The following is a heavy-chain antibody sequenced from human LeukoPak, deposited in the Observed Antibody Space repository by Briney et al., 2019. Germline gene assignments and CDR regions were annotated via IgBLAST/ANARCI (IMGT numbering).Heavy chain of an antibody. CDR2: IYYSGST. CDR3: ARHARDGLYSSGWYWFDY. V-gene: IGHV4-30-4*08. J-gene: IGHJ4*02. D-gene: IGHD6-19*01. Sequence: SQTLSLTCTVSGGSISSGDYYWSWIRQPPGKGLEWIGYIYYSGSTNYNPSLKSRVTISVDTSKNQFSLKLSSVTAADTAVYYCARHARDGLYSSGWYWFDYWGQGTLVTVSS. CDR1: GGSISSGDYY.